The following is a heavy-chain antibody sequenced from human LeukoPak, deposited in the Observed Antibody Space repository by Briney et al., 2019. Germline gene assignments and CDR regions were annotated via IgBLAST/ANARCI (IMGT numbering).Heavy chain of an antibody. CDR1: GGSISSYS. CDR2: IYYSGST. CDR3: VRDRVLGAFDI. J-gene: IGHJ3*02. V-gene: IGHV4-59*01. D-gene: IGHD3-16*01. Sequence: SETLSLTCTVSGGSISSYSWTWIRQPSGKGLEWIGSIYYSGSTNYNPSLKSRVTISVDTSKNQFSLKLSSVTAADTAVYYCVRDRVLGAFDIWGQGTMVTVFS.